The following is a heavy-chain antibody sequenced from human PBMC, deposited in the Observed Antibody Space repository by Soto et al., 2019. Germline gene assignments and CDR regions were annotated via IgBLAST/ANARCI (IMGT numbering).Heavy chain of an antibody. Sequence: SETLSLTCTVSGGSIRSSTYYWGWIRQPPGKGLEWIGSIHYSGSTYYNPSLKSRVTISEDTSENQFSLKLSSVTAADTAVYYCARTLGPQVTGYVDSDYRWTIDQWGQGTLVTVSS. V-gene: IGHV4-39*01. CDR2: IHYSGST. CDR3: ARTLGPQVTGYVDSDYRWTIDQ. CDR1: GGSIRSSTYY. D-gene: IGHD4-4*01. J-gene: IGHJ4*02.